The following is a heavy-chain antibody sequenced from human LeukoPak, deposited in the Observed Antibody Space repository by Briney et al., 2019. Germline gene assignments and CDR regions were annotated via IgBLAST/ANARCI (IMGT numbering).Heavy chain of an antibody. Sequence: GGSLRLSCAASGFTFSTSSMNWVRQAPGKGLDWVSYSSSSSYIYYADSVKGRFTISRDNAKNSLYLQMNSLRAEDTAVYYCAREYYDYAWGSRSDWFDPWGQGTLVTVSS. J-gene: IGHJ5*02. V-gene: IGHV3-21*01. CDR1: GFTFSTSS. CDR2: SSSSSYI. D-gene: IGHD3-16*01. CDR3: AREYYDYAWGSRSDWFDP.